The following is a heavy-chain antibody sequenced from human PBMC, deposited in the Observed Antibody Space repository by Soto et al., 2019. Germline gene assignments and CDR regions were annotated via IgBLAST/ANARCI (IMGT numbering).Heavy chain of an antibody. CDR1: GGSISSGGYS. J-gene: IGHJ4*02. Sequence: QLQLQESGSGLVKPSQTLSLTCAVSGGSISSGGYSWSWIRQPPGKGLEWIGYMYHSASTYYTPSLNTRVTISIDRSKNQFSLQLSSVTASDPAVYYFARVPDYWGQGILVTFSS. V-gene: IGHV4-30-2*01. CDR3: ARVPDY. CDR2: MYHSAST. D-gene: IGHD2-2*01.